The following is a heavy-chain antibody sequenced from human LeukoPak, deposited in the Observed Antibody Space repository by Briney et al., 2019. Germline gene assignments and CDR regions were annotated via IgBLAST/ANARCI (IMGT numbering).Heavy chain of an antibody. V-gene: IGHV4-59*01. Sequence: NSSETLSLTCTVSGGSISSYYWSWIRQPPGKGLEWIRYIYYSGSTNYNPSLKSRVTISVDTSKNQFSLKLSSVTAADTAVYYCARGKYYYDSSGYTEILTFDYWGQGTLVTVSS. J-gene: IGHJ4*02. CDR1: GGSISSYY. CDR2: IYYSGST. D-gene: IGHD3-22*01. CDR3: ARGKYYYDSSGYTEILTFDY.